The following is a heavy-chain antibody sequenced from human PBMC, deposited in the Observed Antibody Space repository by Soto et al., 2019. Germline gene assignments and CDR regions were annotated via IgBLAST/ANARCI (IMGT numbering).Heavy chain of an antibody. V-gene: IGHV3-74*01. CDR3: ARGGSINWDFDL. J-gene: IGHJ2*01. CDR2: INSDGSST. CDR1: GFTFSSYW. Sequence: EVQLVESGGGLVQPGGSLRLSCAASGFTFSSYWMHWVRQALGKGLVWVSRINSDGSSTSYADSVKGRFTISRDNAKNTLSMQMNSLRAEDTAVYYCARGGSINWDFDLWGRSTLVTVSS. D-gene: IGHD1-26*01.